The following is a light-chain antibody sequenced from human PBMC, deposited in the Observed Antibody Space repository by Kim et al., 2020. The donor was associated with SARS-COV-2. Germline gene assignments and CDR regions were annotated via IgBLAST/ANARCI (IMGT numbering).Light chain of an antibody. CDR3: QQRSNWPS. CDR2: DAS. J-gene: IGKJ2*01. Sequence: PSLSPGEMATLSCRASQGVSSYLAWYQQKPGQAPRLLIYDASNRATGIPARFSGSGSGTDFTLTISSLEPEDFAVYYCQQRSNWPSFGQGTKLEI. CDR1: QGVSSY. V-gene: IGKV3-11*01.